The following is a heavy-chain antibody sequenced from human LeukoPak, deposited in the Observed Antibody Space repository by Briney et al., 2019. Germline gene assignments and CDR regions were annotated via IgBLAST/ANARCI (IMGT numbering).Heavy chain of an antibody. J-gene: IGHJ4*02. V-gene: IGHV3-74*01. Sequence: GGSLRLSCTASGFTFSNYWMQWVRQVPGKGLVWVSRINGDGSSPSYADSVKGRFTISRDNSKNTLYLQMNNLSAEDTAVYYCARETSGSFPHWGQGTLVTASS. CDR1: GFTFSNYW. D-gene: IGHD2-15*01. CDR3: ARETSGSFPH. CDR2: INGDGSSP.